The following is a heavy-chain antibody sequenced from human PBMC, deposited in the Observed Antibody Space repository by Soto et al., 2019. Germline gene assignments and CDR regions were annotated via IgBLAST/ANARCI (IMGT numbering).Heavy chain of an antibody. CDR1: GYTFTSYY. CDR3: AREVGCGGDLTCAFDI. J-gene: IGHJ3*02. D-gene: IGHD2-21*02. Sequence: QVQLVQSGAEVKKPGASVKVSCKASGYTFTSYYMHWVRQAPGQGLEWMGIINPSGGSTSYAQKFQGRVTMTRDTSTSTVYMELSSLRSEDTAVYYCAREVGCGGDLTCAFDIWGQGTMVTVSS. V-gene: IGHV1-46*01. CDR2: INPSGGST.